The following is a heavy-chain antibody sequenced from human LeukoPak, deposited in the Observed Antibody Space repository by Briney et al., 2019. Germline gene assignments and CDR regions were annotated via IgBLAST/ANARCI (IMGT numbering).Heavy chain of an antibody. V-gene: IGHV3-11*01. J-gene: IGHJ6*03. Sequence: GGSLRLSCAASGFTFSDFYMSWIRQAPGKGLEWVSYISSSGSTIYYADSVKGRFTISRDNAKNSLYLQMNSLRAEDTAVYYCARDGFLEWRGIYYMDVWGKGTTVTVSS. CDR3: ARDGFLEWRGIYYMDV. CDR2: ISSSGSTI. CDR1: GFTFSDFY. D-gene: IGHD3-3*01.